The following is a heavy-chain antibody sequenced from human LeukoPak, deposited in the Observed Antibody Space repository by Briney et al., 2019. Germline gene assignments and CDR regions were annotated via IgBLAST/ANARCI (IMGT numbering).Heavy chain of an antibody. CDR1: GGSFSGYY. V-gene: IGHV4-34*01. D-gene: IGHD3-10*01. J-gene: IGHJ5*02. CDR2: INPSGSA. Sequence: SETLSLTCAVYGGSFSGYYWSWIRQPPGKGLEWIGEINPSGSANYNPSLKSRVTISVDTSKNQFSLKLNSLTAADTAVYYCVSGSYYRFVPWGQGTLVTVSS. CDR3: VSGSYYRFVP.